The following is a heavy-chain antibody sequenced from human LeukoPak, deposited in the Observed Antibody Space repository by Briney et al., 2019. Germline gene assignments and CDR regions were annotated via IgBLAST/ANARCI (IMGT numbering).Heavy chain of an antibody. J-gene: IGHJ3*02. D-gene: IGHD6-13*01. Sequence: SETLSLTCTVSGGSVSSYYWSWIRQPPGKGLEWIGFIYYSGSSGSTKYNPSLNSRVSISVDTSKKQFSLNLNSVTAADTAVYYCARARYTNSWYAVDIWGQGTMVTVSS. CDR1: GGSVSSYY. V-gene: IGHV4-59*02. CDR2: IYYSGSSGST. CDR3: ARARYTNSWYAVDI.